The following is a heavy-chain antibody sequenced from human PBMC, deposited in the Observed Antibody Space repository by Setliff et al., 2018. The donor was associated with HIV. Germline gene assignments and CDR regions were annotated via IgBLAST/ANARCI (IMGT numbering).Heavy chain of an antibody. CDR1: AFTFSNFW. D-gene: IGHD2-21*02. V-gene: IGHV3-7*05. Sequence: GGSLRLSCVGYAFTFSNFWLSWVRQAPGKGLEWVANIKEDGSEKYYVDSVKGRFTISRDNAKNSLYLQMSSLRAEDTAVYYCAREVTSFEAFDLWGQGTMVTVS. CDR2: IKEDGSEK. J-gene: IGHJ3*01. CDR3: AREVTSFEAFDL.